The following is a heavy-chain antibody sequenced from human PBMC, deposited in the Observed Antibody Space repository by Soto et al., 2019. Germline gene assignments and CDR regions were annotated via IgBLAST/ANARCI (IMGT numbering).Heavy chain of an antibody. CDR2: IYSSGST. V-gene: IGHV4-4*07. CDR3: ARTYSSSIGYYFDF. D-gene: IGHD6-6*01. J-gene: IGHJ4*02. CDR1: GGSISSYY. Sequence: SETLSLTCTVSGGSISSYYWSWIRQPAGKVLEWIGRIYSSGSTNYNPSLRSRLTMSVDTSKNQFSLKLSSVTAADTAVYYCARTYSSSIGYYFDFWGQGTLVNVSS.